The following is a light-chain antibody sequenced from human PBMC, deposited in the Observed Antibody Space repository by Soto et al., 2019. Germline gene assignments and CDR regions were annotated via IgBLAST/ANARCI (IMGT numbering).Light chain of an antibody. CDR1: QSITSW. Sequence: DLLSHICRASQSITSWLAWYQKKQGKAPKLLIHGASSLESGVPSRFSGSGSGTEFTLTINSMKPDDFETYYCQQYSSSSRTFGQGTKVDI. CDR2: GAS. V-gene: IGKV1-5*02. CDR3: QQYSSSSRT. J-gene: IGKJ1*01.